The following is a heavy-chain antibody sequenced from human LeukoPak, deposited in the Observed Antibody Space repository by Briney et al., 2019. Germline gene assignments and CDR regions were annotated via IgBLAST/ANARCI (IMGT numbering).Heavy chain of an antibody. CDR2: ISAGNGKT. J-gene: IGHJ4*02. V-gene: IGHV1-18*01. D-gene: IGHD1-26*01. Sequence: ASVKVSCKASGYTFTSYGINWVRQAPGQGLEWMGWISAGNGKTHYAQKFQGRVTMTTSTSMNTAYMDLRSLGPDDTAIYYCARDSPVSGSNGNYWGQGTLVTVSS. CDR3: ARDSPVSGSNGNY. CDR1: GYTFTSYG.